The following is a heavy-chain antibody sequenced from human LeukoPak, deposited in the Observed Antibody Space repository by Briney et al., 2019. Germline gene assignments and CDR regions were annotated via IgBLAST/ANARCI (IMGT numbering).Heavy chain of an antibody. V-gene: IGHV3-64*01. Sequence: PGGSLRLACAPSGSTFSSYAMHWVRQAPGKGLEYVSAISSNGGSTYYANSVKGRFTISRDNSKNTLYLQMGSLRAEDMAVYYCARDTSDIVATNFDYWGQGTLVTVSS. J-gene: IGHJ4*02. CDR1: GSTFSSYA. CDR2: ISSNGGST. CDR3: ARDTSDIVATNFDY. D-gene: IGHD5-12*01.